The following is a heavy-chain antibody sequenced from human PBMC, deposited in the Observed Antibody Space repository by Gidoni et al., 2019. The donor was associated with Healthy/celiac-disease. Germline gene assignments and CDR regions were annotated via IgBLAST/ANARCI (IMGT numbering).Heavy chain of an antibody. J-gene: IGHJ6*02. V-gene: IGHV3-48*03. CDR2: ISSSGSTI. CDR3: ARAYYYDSSGYYYQVGTYGMDV. CDR1: GFTFSSYE. D-gene: IGHD3-22*01. Sequence: EVQLVESGGGLVQPGGSMRLSCAASGFTFSSYEMNWVRQAPGKGLELVSYISSSGSTIYYADSVKGRFTISRDNAKNSLYLKMNSLRAEDTAVYYCARAYYYDSSGYYYQVGTYGMDVWGQGTTVTVSS.